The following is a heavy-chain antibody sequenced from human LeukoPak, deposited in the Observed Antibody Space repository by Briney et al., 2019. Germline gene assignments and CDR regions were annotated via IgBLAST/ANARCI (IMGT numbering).Heavy chain of an antibody. Sequence: PGGSLRLSCGASGFTFSNYAMSWVRQAPGKGLEWVSFISGSGDRTDYADSVKGRFTISRDNSKNTLYLQLNSLRGEDTAVYYCAKKQGMVRDKYHMDVWGKGTTVTVSS. J-gene: IGHJ6*03. CDR3: AKKQGMVRDKYHMDV. D-gene: IGHD3-10*01. V-gene: IGHV3-23*01. CDR2: ISGSGDRT. CDR1: GFTFSNYA.